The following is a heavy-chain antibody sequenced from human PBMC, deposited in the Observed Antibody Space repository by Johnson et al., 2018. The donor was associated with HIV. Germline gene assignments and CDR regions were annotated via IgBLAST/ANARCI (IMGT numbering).Heavy chain of an antibody. J-gene: IGHJ3*02. CDR1: GFTLNTYG. Sequence: QVQLVESGGGLVQPGGSLRLSCAASGFTLNTYGMHWVRQAPGKGLEWVAVIWYDGSNKYYADSVKGRFTISRDMSKNTLYLQMNSLRPDDSALYYCAKAHRVSMTTVITGPDAFDIWGQGTMVTVSS. CDR2: IWYDGSNK. D-gene: IGHD4-23*01. V-gene: IGHV3-30*02. CDR3: AKAHRVSMTTVITGPDAFDI.